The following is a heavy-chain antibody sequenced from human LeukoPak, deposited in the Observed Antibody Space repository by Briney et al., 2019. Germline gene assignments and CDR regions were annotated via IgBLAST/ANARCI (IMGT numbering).Heavy chain of an antibody. CDR3: TTLARNWFDP. V-gene: IGHV3-15*01. CDR2: IKSKPDGGTT. J-gene: IGHJ5*02. CDR1: GFTSSNAW. Sequence: GGLLSPCCAAAGFTSSNAWICLRRPAPGEVLEWVGRIKSKPDGGTTDYASPVTGRFTISRDDSKNTLYLQMDSLNTEDTAVYYCTTLARNWFDPWGQGTLVTVSS.